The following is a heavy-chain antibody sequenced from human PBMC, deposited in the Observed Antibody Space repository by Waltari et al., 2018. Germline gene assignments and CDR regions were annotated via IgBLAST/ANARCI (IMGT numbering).Heavy chain of an antibody. CDR1: GYSISSGYY. Sequence: QVQLQESGPGLVKPSETLSLTCAVSGYSISSGYYWGWIRQPPGKGLEWIGSIYHSGSTYYNPSLKSRVTISVDTSKNQFSLKLSSVTAADTAVYYCARDGSSYHGMDVWGQGTTVTVSS. J-gene: IGHJ6*02. V-gene: IGHV4-38-2*02. D-gene: IGHD6-6*01. CDR3: ARDGSSYHGMDV. CDR2: IYHSGST.